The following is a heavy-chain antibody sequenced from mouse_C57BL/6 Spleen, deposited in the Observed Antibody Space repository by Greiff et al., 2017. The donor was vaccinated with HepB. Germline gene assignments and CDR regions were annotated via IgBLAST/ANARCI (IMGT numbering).Heavy chain of an antibody. CDR2: IWSDGST. CDR3: ARHGYTTEGWYFDV. CDR1: GFSLTSYG. J-gene: IGHJ1*03. D-gene: IGHD1-1*01. Sequence: VKLVESGPGLVAPSQSLSITCTVSGFSLTSYGVHWVRQPPGKGLEWLVVIWSDGSTTYNSALKSRLSISKDNSKSQVFLKMNSLQTDDTAMYYCARHGYTTEGWYFDVWGTGTTVTVSS. V-gene: IGHV2-6-1*01.